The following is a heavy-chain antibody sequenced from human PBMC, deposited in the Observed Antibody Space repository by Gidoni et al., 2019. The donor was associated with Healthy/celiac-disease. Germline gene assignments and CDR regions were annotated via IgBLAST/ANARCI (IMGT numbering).Heavy chain of an antibody. CDR3: ARGVVVVAATPSAFDI. Sequence: QVQLVQSGAEVKKPGSSVKVSCQASGGPFSSYPISWVRQAPGQGLEWMGRIIPILGIANYAQKFQGRVTITADKSTSTAYMELSSLRSEDTAVYYCARGVVVVAATPSAFDIWGQGTMVTVSS. D-gene: IGHD2-15*01. CDR2: IIPILGIA. V-gene: IGHV1-69*02. CDR1: GGPFSSYP. J-gene: IGHJ3*02.